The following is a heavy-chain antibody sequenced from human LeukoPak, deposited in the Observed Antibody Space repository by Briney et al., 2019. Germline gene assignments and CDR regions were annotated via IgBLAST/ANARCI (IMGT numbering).Heavy chain of an antibody. D-gene: IGHD3-10*01. CDR1: GGSFSGYY. Sequence: SETLFLTCAVYGGSFSGYYWSWIRQPPGKGLEWIGEINHSGSTNYNPSLTSRVTISVDTSKNQFSLKLSSVTAADTAVYYCARGPYYGSGSYYAPYYYYGMDVWGQGTTVTVSS. V-gene: IGHV4-34*01. CDR3: ARGPYYGSGSYYAPYYYYGMDV. J-gene: IGHJ6*02. CDR2: INHSGST.